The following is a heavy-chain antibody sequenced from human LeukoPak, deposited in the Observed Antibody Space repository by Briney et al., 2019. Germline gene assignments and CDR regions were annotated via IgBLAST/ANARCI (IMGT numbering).Heavy chain of an antibody. CDR1: GGSISSYY. CDR2: IYYSGST. CDR3: ARLVADSSGYYDQYYYYYYGMDV. J-gene: IGHJ6*02. Sequence: KASETLSLTCTVSGGSISSYYWSWIRQPPGKGLEWIGYIYYSGSTNYNPSLKSRVTISVDTSKNQFSLKLSSVTAADTAVYYCARLVADSSGYYDQYYYYYYGMDVWGQGTTVTVSS. V-gene: IGHV4-59*01. D-gene: IGHD3-22*01.